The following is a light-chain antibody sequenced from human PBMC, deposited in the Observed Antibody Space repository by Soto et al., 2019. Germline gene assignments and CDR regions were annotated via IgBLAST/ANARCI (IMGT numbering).Light chain of an antibody. Sequence: SQSPSTLSASVGDRVTITCRVSQSVSSANFAWYQQKPGQAPRLLIYGASSRATGIPDRFSGSGSGTVFTLTINILEPDDFAVYYCHQYGNSPQTFGQGTKVDIK. V-gene: IGKV3-20*01. CDR2: GAS. CDR3: HQYGNSPQT. J-gene: IGKJ1*01. CDR1: QSVSSAN.